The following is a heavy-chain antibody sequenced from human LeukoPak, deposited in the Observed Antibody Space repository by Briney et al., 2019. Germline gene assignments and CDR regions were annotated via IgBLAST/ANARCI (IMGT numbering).Heavy chain of an antibody. D-gene: IGHD6-13*01. CDR1: GFSVSGYW. Sequence: PGGSLRLSCAVSGFSVSGYWMTCVRQAPGKGLEWVANIKQDGSEKNYVDSVKGRFTISRDNAENSLFLHMNSLRVEDTAVYYCAREWQGGIAAAGTRIEGDYWGQGTLVAVSS. CDR3: AREWQGGIAAAGTRIEGDY. CDR2: IKQDGSEK. V-gene: IGHV3-7*01. J-gene: IGHJ4*02.